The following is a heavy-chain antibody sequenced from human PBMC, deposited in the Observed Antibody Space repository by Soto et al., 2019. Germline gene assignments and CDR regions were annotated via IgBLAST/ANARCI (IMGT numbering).Heavy chain of an antibody. CDR2: VSKSGGST. CDR3: AKEVPGGGDCSWVDC. J-gene: IGHJ4*02. D-gene: IGHD2-21*02. Sequence: GGSLRLSCAASGFTFSDYAMTWVRQAPGKGLEWVSAVSKSGGSTYYADSVRDRFTISRDNSKNTLYLQMNSLRVEDTAVYYCAKEVPGGGDCSWVDCWGQGTRVTVSS. V-gene: IGHV3-23*01. CDR1: GFTFSDYA.